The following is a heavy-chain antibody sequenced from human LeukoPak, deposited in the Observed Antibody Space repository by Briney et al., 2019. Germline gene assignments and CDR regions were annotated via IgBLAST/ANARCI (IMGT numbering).Heavy chain of an antibody. CDR2: IYYSGST. CDR3: ARWLPNNNFDY. V-gene: IGHV4-59*08. J-gene: IGHJ4*02. D-gene: IGHD1/OR15-1a*01. Sequence: SETLSLTCTVSGGSISSYYWSWIRQPPGKGLEWIGYIYYSGSTNYNPSLKSRVTISVDTSKNQFSLKLSSVTAADTAVYYCARWLPNNNFDYWGQGTLVTVSS. CDR1: GGSISSYY.